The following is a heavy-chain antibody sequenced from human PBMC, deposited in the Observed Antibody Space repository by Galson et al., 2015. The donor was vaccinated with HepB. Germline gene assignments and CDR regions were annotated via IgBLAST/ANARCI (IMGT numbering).Heavy chain of an antibody. CDR3: ARHLRGYCSSPSCHSDY. V-gene: IGHV4-39*01. J-gene: IGHJ4*02. D-gene: IGHD2-2*01. Sequence: LSLTCTVSGGSISSSCYSWGWIRQPPGKGLEWIGSIYYSGSTYYNPSLKSRVTMSVDTSKNQFSLKLSSVTAADMAVYYCARHLRGYCSSPSCHSDYWGQGTLVTVSS. CDR1: GGSISSSCYS. CDR2: IYYSGST.